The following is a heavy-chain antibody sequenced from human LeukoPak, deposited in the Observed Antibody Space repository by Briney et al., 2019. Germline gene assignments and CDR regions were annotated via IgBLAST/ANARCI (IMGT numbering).Heavy chain of an antibody. V-gene: IGHV1-2*02. J-gene: IGHJ4*02. Sequence: ASVKVSCKASGYTFTGYYMHWVRQAPGQGLEWMGWINPNSGGTNYAQKFQGRVTMTRDTSISTAYMELSRLRSDDTAVYYCARANRHYYYSSGYYSYFDYWGQGTLVTVSS. CDR2: INPNSGGT. CDR3: ARANRHYYYSSGYYSYFDY. D-gene: IGHD3-22*01. CDR1: GYTFTGYY.